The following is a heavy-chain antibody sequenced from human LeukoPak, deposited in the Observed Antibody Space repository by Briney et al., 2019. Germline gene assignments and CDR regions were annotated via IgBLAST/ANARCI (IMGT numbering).Heavy chain of an antibody. CDR1: GFTFSSYS. CDR2: ISSSSSYI. D-gene: IGHD4-17*01. V-gene: IGHV3-21*01. CDR3: ARGDPYGDYGVPSDY. Sequence: GGSLRLSCAASGFTFSSYSMNWVRQAPGKGLEWASSISSSSSYIYYADSVKGRFTISRDKAKNSLYLQMNSLRAEDTAVYYCARGDPYGDYGVPSDYWGQGTLVTVSS. J-gene: IGHJ4*02.